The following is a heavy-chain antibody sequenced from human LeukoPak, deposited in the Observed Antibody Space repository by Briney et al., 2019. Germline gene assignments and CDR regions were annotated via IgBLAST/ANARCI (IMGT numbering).Heavy chain of an antibody. D-gene: IGHD2-21*02. Sequence: SETLSLTCSVSGVSVNSRYWSWVRQPPEKGLEWIGYIHYSGATNYNPSLKSRVSISIGTPRNQFSLSLSSVTAADTAVYYCAREDPLTAHFDYWGQGTLVTVSS. J-gene: IGHJ4*02. CDR1: GVSVNSRY. CDR2: IHYSGAT. V-gene: IGHV4-59*02. CDR3: AREDPLTAHFDY.